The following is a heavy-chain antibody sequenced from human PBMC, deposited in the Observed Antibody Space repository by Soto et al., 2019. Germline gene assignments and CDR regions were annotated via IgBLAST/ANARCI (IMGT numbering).Heavy chain of an antibody. V-gene: IGHV3-23*01. CDR1: GFTFSSYA. D-gene: IGHD1-1*01. J-gene: IGHJ4*02. Sequence: GGSLRLSCAASGFTFSSYAMSWVRQAPEKGLEWVSSISGSGGSTYYADSVKGRFTISRDNSKNTLYLQMNSLRAEDTAVYYCAKDLRERRMDYWGQGTLVTVSS. CDR3: AKDLRERRMDY. CDR2: ISGSGGST.